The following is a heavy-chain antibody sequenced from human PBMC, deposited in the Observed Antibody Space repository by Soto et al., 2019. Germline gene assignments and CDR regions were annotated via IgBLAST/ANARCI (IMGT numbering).Heavy chain of an antibody. CDR3: ARRANLGFVATIARYGMDV. Sequence: VQLVESGGGVVQPGRSLRLSCAASGFTFSSYAMHWVRQAPGKGLEGVAVISYDGSNKYYADSVKGRFTISRDNSKHTLYRQMNSLRAEDTAVYYCARRANLGFVATIARYGMDVWGQGTTVTVSS. V-gene: IGHV3-30-3*01. CDR2: ISYDGSNK. CDR1: GFTFSSYA. D-gene: IGHD5-12*01. J-gene: IGHJ6*02.